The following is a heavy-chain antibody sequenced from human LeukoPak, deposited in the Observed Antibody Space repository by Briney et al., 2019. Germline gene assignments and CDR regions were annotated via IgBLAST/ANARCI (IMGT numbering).Heavy chain of an antibody. V-gene: IGHV3-48*03. CDR1: GFTFSSYE. CDR3: ARDFRMTMVDY. D-gene: IGHD4/OR15-4a*01. CDR2: ISSSGSTI. Sequence: GGSLRLSCAASGFTFSSYEMNWVRQAPGKGLEWVSYISSSGSTIYYADSVKGRFTISRDNAKNSLYLQMNSLRAADTAVYYCARDFRMTMVDYWGQGTLVTVSS. J-gene: IGHJ4*02.